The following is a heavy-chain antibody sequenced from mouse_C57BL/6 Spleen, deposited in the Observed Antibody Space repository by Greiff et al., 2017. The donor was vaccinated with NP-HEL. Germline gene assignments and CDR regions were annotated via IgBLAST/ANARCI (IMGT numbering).Heavy chain of an antibody. J-gene: IGHJ1*03. V-gene: IGHV5-17*01. Sequence: EVKLVESGGGLVKPGGSLKLSCAASGFTFSDYGMHWVRQAPEKGLEWVAYISRGSSTIYYADTVKGRFTISRDNAKNTLFLQMNSLRSEDTAMYYCARSYSNYKDWYFDVWGTGTTVTVSS. D-gene: IGHD2-5*01. CDR3: ARSYSNYKDWYFDV. CDR2: ISRGSSTI. CDR1: GFTFSDYG.